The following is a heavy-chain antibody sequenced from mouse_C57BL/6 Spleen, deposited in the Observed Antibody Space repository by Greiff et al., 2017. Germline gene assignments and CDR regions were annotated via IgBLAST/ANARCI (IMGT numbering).Heavy chain of an antibody. J-gene: IGHJ1*03. CDR1: GYTFTSYW. Sequence: QVQLQQPGAELVRPGSSVKLSCKASGYTFTSYWMNWVKQRPIQGLEWIGNIDPSDSETHYNQKFKDKATLTVDKSSSTAYMQLSSLTSEDSAVYYCARSITTVVAWYFDVWGTGTTVTVSS. V-gene: IGHV1-52*01. CDR2: IDPSDSET. D-gene: IGHD1-1*01. CDR3: ARSITTVVAWYFDV.